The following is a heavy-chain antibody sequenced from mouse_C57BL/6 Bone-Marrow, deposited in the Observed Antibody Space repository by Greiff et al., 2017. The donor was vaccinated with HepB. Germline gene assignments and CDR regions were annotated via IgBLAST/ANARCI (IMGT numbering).Heavy chain of an antibody. D-gene: IGHD1-1*01. CDR3: ARHSLYYYGSSYPFDY. CDR1: GFTFSDYY. J-gene: IGHJ2*01. Sequence: EVMLVESGGGLVQPGGSLKLSCAASGFTFSDYYMYWVRQTPEKRLEWVAYISNGGGRTYYPDTVKGRFTIASDNAKNTLYLQMSRLKSEDTAMYYCARHSLYYYGSSYPFDYWGQGTTLTVSS. CDR2: ISNGGGRT. V-gene: IGHV5-12*01.